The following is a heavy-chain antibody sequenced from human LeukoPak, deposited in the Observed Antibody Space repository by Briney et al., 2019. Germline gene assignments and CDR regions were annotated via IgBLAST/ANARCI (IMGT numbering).Heavy chain of an antibody. J-gene: IGHJ4*02. CDR1: GFAFSGQA. V-gene: IGHV3-23*01. CDR2: ISDGGGST. D-gene: IGHD6-19*01. CDR3: AKDARRTSGWYFFDY. Sequence: GGSLRLSCAASGFAFSGQAMGWVRQAPGKGLEWVSAISDGGGSTYHADSVKGRFTISRDNSKNTLFLQMNSLRAEDTAVYYCAKDARRTSGWYFFDYWGQGTLVTVSS.